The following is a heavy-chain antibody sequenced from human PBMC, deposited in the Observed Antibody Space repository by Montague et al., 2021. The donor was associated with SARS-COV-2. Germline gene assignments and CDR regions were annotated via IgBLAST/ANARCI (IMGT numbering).Heavy chain of an antibody. CDR1: GFTFSSYA. J-gene: IGHJ6*02. CDR3: ARVLDYYGSGSYPLYYYYGMDV. CDR2: ISYDGGNK. V-gene: IGHV3-30*04. Sequence: SLRLSCAASGFTFSSYAMHWVRQAPGKGLEWVAVISYDGGNKYYADSVKGRFTISRDNSKNTLYLQMNSLRAEDTAVYYCARVLDYYGSGSYPLYYYYGMDVWGQRTTVTVSS. D-gene: IGHD3-10*01.